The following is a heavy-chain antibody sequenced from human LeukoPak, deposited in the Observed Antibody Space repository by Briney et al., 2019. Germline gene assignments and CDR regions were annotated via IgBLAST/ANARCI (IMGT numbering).Heavy chain of an antibody. V-gene: IGHV3-21*01. CDR1: GLTFSLYS. CDR2: ISSSSRYI. D-gene: IGHD2-8*01. Sequence: PGGSLRLSCAASGLTFSLYSMNWVRPAPGKGLERVSSISSSSRYIHYADSVKGRFTISRDNAKNSLYLQMDSLRAEDTAVYYCASRACTNGVCSFDYWGQGTLVTVSS. J-gene: IGHJ4*02. CDR3: ASRACTNGVCSFDY.